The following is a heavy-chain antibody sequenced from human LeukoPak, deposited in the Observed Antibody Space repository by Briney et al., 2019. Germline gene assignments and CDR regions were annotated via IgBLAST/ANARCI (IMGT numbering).Heavy chain of an antibody. CDR3: AREILGGFNPGAY. Sequence: PGGSLRLSCAASGFTFSSIAMTWVRQPPGKGLEWIGEIHRSGSPNYNPSLQSRVTISIDRSRNQIALELSSVTAADTAVYYCAREILGGFNPGAYWGQGTLVTVSS. CDR1: GFTFSSIAM. J-gene: IGHJ4*02. D-gene: IGHD1-14*01. V-gene: IGHV4-4*02. CDR2: IHRSGSP.